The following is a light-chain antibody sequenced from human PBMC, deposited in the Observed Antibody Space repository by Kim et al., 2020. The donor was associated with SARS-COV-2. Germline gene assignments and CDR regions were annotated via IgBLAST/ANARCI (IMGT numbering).Light chain of an antibody. V-gene: IGKV3-15*01. CDR3: QQYNDWLRLT. J-gene: IGKJ4*01. CDR2: GAS. Sequence: SPGERDTLSCRASQSVSSNLAWYQQKPGQAPRLLMYGASTRATGVPARFSGSGSGTEFTLTIASLQSEDSAVYYCQQYNDWLRLTFGGGTKVDIK. CDR1: QSVSSN.